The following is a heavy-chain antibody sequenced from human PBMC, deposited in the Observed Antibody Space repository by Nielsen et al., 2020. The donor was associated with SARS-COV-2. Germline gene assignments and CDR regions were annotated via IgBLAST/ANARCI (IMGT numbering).Heavy chain of an antibody. V-gene: IGHV4-30-2*01. D-gene: IGHD4-17*01. Sequence: SQTLSLTCAVSGGSISSGGYSWSWIRQPPGKGLEWIGYIYHSGSTYYNPSLKSRVTIAVDRSKNQFSPKLSSVTAADTAVYYCARSIVDYGDWGNYFFGMDVWGQGTTVTVSS. CDR2: IYHSGST. CDR1: GGSISSGGYS. CDR3: ARSIVDYGDWGNYFFGMDV. J-gene: IGHJ6*02.